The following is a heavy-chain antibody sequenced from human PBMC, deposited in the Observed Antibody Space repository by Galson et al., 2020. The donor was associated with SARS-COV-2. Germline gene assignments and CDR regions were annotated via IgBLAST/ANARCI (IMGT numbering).Heavy chain of an antibody. D-gene: IGHD3-3*01. J-gene: IGHJ4*02. Sequence: ASVKVSCKASGYTFTSYGISWVRQAPGQGLEWMGWLSAYNGNTNYAQKLQGRVTMTTDTSTSTAYMELRSLRSDDTAVYYCAREPPTWPRFWSGYYFDYWGQGTLVTVSS. CDR3: AREPPTWPRFWSGYYFDY. V-gene: IGHV1-18*04. CDR2: LSAYNGNT. CDR1: GYTFTSYG.